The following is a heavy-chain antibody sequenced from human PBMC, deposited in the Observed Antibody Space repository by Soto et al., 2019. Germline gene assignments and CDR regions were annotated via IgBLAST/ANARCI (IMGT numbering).Heavy chain of an antibody. V-gene: IGHV3-30*18. CDR3: AKDPEGDYGDYGGGFFDY. D-gene: IGHD4-17*01. CDR2: ISYDGSNK. Sequence: GGSLRLSCAASGFTFSSYGMHWVRQAPGKGLEWVAVISYDGSNKYYADSVKGRFTISRDNSKNTPYLQMNSLRAEDTAVYYCAKDPEGDYGDYGGGFFDYWGQGTLVTVSS. CDR1: GFTFSSYG. J-gene: IGHJ4*02.